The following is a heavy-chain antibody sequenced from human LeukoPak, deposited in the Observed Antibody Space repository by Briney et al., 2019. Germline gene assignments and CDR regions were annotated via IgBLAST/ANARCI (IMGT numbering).Heavy chain of an antibody. D-gene: IGHD3-10*01. V-gene: IGHV3-30*03. J-gene: IGHJ4*02. CDR1: GFTFSSYG. CDR2: ISYDGSNK. Sequence: GGSLRLSCAASGFTFSSYGMHWVRQAPGKGLEWVAVISYDGSNKYYADSVKGRFTVSRDNSNSTLLLQMDSLRPEDTAVYYCARGSGAYYLPSKYWGQGTLVTVSS. CDR3: ARGSGAYYLPSKY.